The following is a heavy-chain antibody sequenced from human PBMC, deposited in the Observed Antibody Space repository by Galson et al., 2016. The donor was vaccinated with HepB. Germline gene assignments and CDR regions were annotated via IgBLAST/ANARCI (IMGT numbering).Heavy chain of an antibody. Sequence: VRQAPGKGLEWVAVISYDGSNKYYADSVKGRFTISRDNSKNTLYLQMNSLRAEDTAVYYSARDRHNWKYFISGSPDVWGQGTTVTVSS. V-gene: IGHV3-30*04. D-gene: IGHD1-7*01. CDR2: ISYDGSNK. J-gene: IGHJ6*02. CDR3: ARDRHNWKYFISGSPDV.